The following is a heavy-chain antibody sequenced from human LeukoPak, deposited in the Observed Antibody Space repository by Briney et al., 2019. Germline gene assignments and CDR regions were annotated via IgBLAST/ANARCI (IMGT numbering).Heavy chain of an antibody. V-gene: IGHV4-39*07. D-gene: IGHD3-22*01. J-gene: IGHJ3*02. CDR3: ARETLRDYYDSNAFDI. CDR2: IYYSGST. Sequence: SETLSLTCAVSGGSISSSSYYWGWIRQPPGKGLEWIGSIYYSGSTYYNPSLKSRVTISVDTSKNQFSLKPSSVTAADTAVYYCARETLRDYYDSNAFDIWGQGTMVTVSS. CDR1: GGSISSSSYY.